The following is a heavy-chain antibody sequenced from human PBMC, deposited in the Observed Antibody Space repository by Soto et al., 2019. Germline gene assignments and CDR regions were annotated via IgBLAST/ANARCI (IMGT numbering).Heavy chain of an antibody. D-gene: IGHD3-10*01. V-gene: IGHV3-23*01. Sequence: GGSLRLSCAASGFTFSSYAMSWVRQAPGKGLEWVSAISGSGGSTYYADSVKGRFTISRDNSKNTLYLQMNSLRAEDTAVYYCAKVAIWFGELLPSYYFDYWGQGTLVTVSS. CDR2: ISGSGGST. CDR3: AKVAIWFGELLPSYYFDY. J-gene: IGHJ4*02. CDR1: GFTFSSYA.